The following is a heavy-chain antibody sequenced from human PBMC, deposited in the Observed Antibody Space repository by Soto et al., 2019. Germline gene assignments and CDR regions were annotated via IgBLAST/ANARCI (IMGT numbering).Heavy chain of an antibody. D-gene: IGHD4-17*01. CDR1: GGSISSGGYT. V-gene: IGHV4-30-2*01. J-gene: IGHJ6*02. Sequence: SETMSVTCAVAGGSISSGGYTWSWIRQPPGKGLEWIGYIYHSGSPYYNPSLKSRVTISVDRSKNQFSLKLSSVTAADTAVYYCGRAHYGDYGYGMDVWGQGTTVTVSS. CDR3: GRAHYGDYGYGMDV. CDR2: IYHSGSP.